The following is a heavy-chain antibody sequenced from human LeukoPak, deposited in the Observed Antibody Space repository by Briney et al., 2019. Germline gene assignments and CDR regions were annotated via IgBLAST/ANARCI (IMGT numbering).Heavy chain of an antibody. Sequence: PGGSLRLSCAASGFTFSSYWMSWVRQAPGEGLEWVANIKQDGSEKYYVDSVKGRFTISRDNAKNSLYLQMNSLRAEDTAVYYCAREYSTVGYYFDYWGQGTLVTVSS. D-gene: IGHD6-13*01. CDR2: IKQDGSEK. CDR1: GFTFSSYW. V-gene: IGHV3-7*01. J-gene: IGHJ4*02. CDR3: AREYSTVGYYFDY.